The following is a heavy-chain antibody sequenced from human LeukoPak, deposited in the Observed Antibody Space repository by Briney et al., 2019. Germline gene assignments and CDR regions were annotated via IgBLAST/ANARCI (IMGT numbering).Heavy chain of an antibody. CDR2: INPNSGGT. CDR1: GYTFTSYD. D-gene: IGHD1-26*01. J-gene: IGHJ5*02. CDR3: ARVGSYAAYNWFDP. Sequence: ASVKVSCKASGYTFTSYDINWVRQATGQGLEWMGWINPNSGGTNYAQKFQGRVTMTRDTSISTAYMELSRLRSDDTAVYYCARVGSYAAYNWFDPWGQGTLVTVSS. V-gene: IGHV1-2*02.